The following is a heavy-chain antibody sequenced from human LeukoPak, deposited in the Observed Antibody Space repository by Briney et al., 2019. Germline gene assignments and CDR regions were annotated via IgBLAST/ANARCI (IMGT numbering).Heavy chain of an antibody. CDR1: GFTFSDYW. CDR3: ARDLSGVTGYTYGRGIDY. V-gene: IGHV3-7*01. Sequence: GGSLRLSCTASGFTFSDYWMTWVRQAPGKGLEWVANIKKDGTGTYYVDSVKGRFTVSRENAKNSLYLQMNSLRAEDTAVYYCARDLSGVTGYTYGRGIDYWGQGTLVTVSS. J-gene: IGHJ4*02. D-gene: IGHD5-18*01. CDR2: IKKDGTGT.